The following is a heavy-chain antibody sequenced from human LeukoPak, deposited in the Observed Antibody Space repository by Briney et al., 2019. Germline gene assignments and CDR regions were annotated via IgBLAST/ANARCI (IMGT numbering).Heavy chain of an antibody. CDR2: ISSSSSTI. J-gene: IGHJ5*02. CDR1: GLTFSSYS. V-gene: IGHV3-48*01. D-gene: IGHD3-9*01. CDR3: ARGRYDILTGPVTNWFDP. Sequence: GGSLRLSCAASGLTFSSYSMNWVRQAPGKGLEWVSYISSSSSTIYYADSVKGRFTISRDNAKNSLYLQMNSLRAEDTAVYYCARGRYDILTGPVTNWFDPWGQGALVTVSS.